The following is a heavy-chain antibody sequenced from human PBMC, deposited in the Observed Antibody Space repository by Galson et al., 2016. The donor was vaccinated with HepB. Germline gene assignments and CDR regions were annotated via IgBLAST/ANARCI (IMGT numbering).Heavy chain of an antibody. V-gene: IGHV3-23*02. CDR1: GFPFSSYA. CDR2: ISGTGGSI. Sequence: SLRLSCAASGFPFSSYAISWVRQAPGKGLEWVSSISGTGGSIYYGDSVKGRFTISRDNSKTTGYRQMYSLRDEDTAVYYCAKYSGITIFGVTMRYYFDYWGQGTLVTVSS. D-gene: IGHD3-3*01. CDR3: AKYSGITIFGVTMRYYFDY. J-gene: IGHJ4*02.